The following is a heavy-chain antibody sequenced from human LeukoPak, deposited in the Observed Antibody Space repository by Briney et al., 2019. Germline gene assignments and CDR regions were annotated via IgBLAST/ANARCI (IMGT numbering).Heavy chain of an antibody. Sequence: SETLSLTCTVSGGSISSSSHYWGWIRQPPGKGLEWIGSIYYSGSTYYNPSLKSRVTISVDTSKNQFSLKLSSVTAADTAVYYCETIAAAGTRVDDYWGQGTLVTVSS. D-gene: IGHD6-13*01. CDR3: ETIAAAGTRVDDY. V-gene: IGHV4-39*01. CDR2: IYYSGST. CDR1: GGSISSSSHY. J-gene: IGHJ4*02.